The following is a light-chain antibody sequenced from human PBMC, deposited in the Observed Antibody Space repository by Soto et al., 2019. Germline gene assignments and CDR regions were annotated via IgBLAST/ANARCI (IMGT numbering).Light chain of an antibody. V-gene: IGKV1-5*03. Sequence: DIQMTQSPSSLSASVGDRVTITCRASQSISNCLAWYQQKPGKAPNLLIYKASSLESGVPSRFSGRGSGTEFTLTISSLQPDYFATYYCQQYESYWTFGQGTKVEIK. J-gene: IGKJ1*01. CDR3: QQYESYWT. CDR1: QSISNC. CDR2: KAS.